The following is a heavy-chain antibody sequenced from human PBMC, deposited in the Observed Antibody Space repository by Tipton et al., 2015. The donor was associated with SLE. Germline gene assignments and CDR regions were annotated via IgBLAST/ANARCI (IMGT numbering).Heavy chain of an antibody. V-gene: IGHV3-74*01. CDR2: INSDGSST. CDR3: AKANESIAAAGALFDY. D-gene: IGHD6-13*01. CDR1: GFTFSSYW. Sequence: SLRLSCAASGFTFSSYWMSWVRQAPGKGLEWVSRINSDGSSTSYADSVKGRFTISRDNSKNTLYLQMNSLRAEDTAVYYCAKANESIAAAGALFDYWGQGTLVTVSS. J-gene: IGHJ4*02.